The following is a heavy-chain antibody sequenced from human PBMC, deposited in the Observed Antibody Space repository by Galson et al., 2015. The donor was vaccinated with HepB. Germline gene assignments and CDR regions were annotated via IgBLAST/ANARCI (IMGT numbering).Heavy chain of an antibody. V-gene: IGHV3-23*01. CDR1: GFTFTNDA. D-gene: IGHD2-8*02. Sequence: LRLSCAISGFTFTNDAMSWVRQAPGKGLEWVASLATIGGNTYYADSMKGRFTISRDSFTNTIYLQMDSLRAEDTALYYCASRTRLLGYAFDIWGQGTTVTVSS. CDR2: LATIGGNT. CDR3: ASRTRLLGYAFDI. J-gene: IGHJ3*02.